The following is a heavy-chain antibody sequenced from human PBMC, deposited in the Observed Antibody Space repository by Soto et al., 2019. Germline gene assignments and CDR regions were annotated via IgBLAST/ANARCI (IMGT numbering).Heavy chain of an antibody. D-gene: IGHD6-19*01. V-gene: IGHV3-23*01. CDR3: ARGGRAWYGFEY. Sequence: PGGSLRLSCAASGFTFSSYAVSWVRQAPGKGLEWVSAISDSGATTYYADSVKGRFTISRDNSKNTLYVQMNSLRAEDTAQYFCARGGRAWYGFEYWGQGVPVTVSS. CDR2: ISDSGATT. J-gene: IGHJ4*02. CDR1: GFTFSSYA.